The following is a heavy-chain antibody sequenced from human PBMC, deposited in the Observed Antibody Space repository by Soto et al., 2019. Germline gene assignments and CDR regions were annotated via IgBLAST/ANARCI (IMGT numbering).Heavy chain of an antibody. J-gene: IGHJ5*01. V-gene: IGHV4-30-4*01. Sequence: QVHLLESGPGLVKPSQTLSLTCSVSGDSISTVDYFWAWIRQPPGQALEYIGYIYKSTTTYYNPSFESRVAISLGRSKSQFSLNVTSVTAADTAVYFCARGRYCLTGRCFPNWFDSWGQGTLVTVSS. D-gene: IGHD2-15*01. CDR3: ARGRYCLTGRCFPNWFDS. CDR2: IYKSTTT. CDR1: GDSISTVDYF.